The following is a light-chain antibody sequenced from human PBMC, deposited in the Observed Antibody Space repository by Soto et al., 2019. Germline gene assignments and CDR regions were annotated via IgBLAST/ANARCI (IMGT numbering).Light chain of an antibody. J-gene: IGKJ3*01. CDR3: QQLNSYPLFT. Sequence: IQLTQSPSSLSASVGDRVTITCRASQGINSYLAWYQEKPGKAPRLLIYAASTLQSGVPSMFSGSGSGTDFTLTISSLQPEDFATYYCQQLNSYPLFTFGPGTKVDIK. CDR2: AAS. V-gene: IGKV1-9*01. CDR1: QGINSY.